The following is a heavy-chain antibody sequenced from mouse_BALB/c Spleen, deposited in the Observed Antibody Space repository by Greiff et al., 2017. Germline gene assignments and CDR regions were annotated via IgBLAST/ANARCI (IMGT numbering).Heavy chain of an antibody. D-gene: IGHD2-4*01. Sequence: EVKLQESGGGLVKPGGSLKLSCAASGFTFSSYTMSWVRQTPEKRLEWVATISSGGSYTYYPDSVKGRFTISRDNAKNTLYLQMSSLKSEDTAMYYCTRVNYDYDYYAMDYWGQGTSVTVSS. J-gene: IGHJ4*01. CDR1: GFTFSSYT. CDR3: TRVNYDYDYYAMDY. V-gene: IGHV5-6-4*01. CDR2: ISSGGSYT.